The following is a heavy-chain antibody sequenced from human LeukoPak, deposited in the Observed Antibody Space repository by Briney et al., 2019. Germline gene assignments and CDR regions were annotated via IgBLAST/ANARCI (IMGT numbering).Heavy chain of an antibody. J-gene: IGHJ5*02. Sequence: GGSLRLSCAASGFTFSSYSMTWVRQAPGKGLEWVSSISSSSSYIYYAGSVKGRFTISRDNAKNSLYLQMNSLRAEDTAVYYCARDNIVVGDRFDPWGQGTLVTVSS. CDR3: ARDNIVVGDRFDP. CDR1: GFTFSSYS. CDR2: ISSSSSYI. V-gene: IGHV3-21*01. D-gene: IGHD2-2*01.